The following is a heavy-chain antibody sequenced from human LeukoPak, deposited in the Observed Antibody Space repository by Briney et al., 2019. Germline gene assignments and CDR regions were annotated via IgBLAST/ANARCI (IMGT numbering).Heavy chain of an antibody. CDR1: GFTFSTYG. CDR2: ISSGDAHT. V-gene: IGHV3-23*01. Sequence: GGSLRLSCAASGFTFSTYGRSWVRQTPGKGLEWVSAISSGDAHTYSADSVKGRFTISRDNSKNTLYLQMNSLRAEDTAVYYCARFTGGNFDSWGQGTLVTVSS. CDR3: ARFTGGNFDS. J-gene: IGHJ4*02. D-gene: IGHD1-14*01.